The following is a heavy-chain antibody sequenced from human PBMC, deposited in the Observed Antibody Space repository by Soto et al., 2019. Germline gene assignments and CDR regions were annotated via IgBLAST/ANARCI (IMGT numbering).Heavy chain of an antibody. D-gene: IGHD6-13*01. CDR3: AKLRSSSWTQYAFDI. CDR1: GFTFSSYG. V-gene: IGHV3-30*18. CDR2: ISYDGSNT. Sequence: GGSLRLSCAASGFTFSSYGMHCVRQTPGRGLEWVAVISYDGSNTYYTDSVKGRFTISRDNSKNTLYLQMNSLRPEDTAIYYCAKLRSSSWTQYAFDIWGHGTMVTVSS. J-gene: IGHJ3*02.